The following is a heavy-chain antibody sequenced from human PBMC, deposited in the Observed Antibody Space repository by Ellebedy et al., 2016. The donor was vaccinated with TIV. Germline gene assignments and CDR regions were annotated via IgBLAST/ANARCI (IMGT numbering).Heavy chain of an antibody. V-gene: IGHV4-59*01. Sequence: MPSETLSLTCTVSGDSISSYYWSCIRQPPGKGLEWIGFIYYSGSTNYNPSLKSRVTISVDTSKNQFSLELSSVTAADTAVYYCARGGASSKYFDYWGQGTLVTVSS. CDR2: IYYSGST. CDR1: GDSISSYY. J-gene: IGHJ4*02. CDR3: ARGGASSKYFDY.